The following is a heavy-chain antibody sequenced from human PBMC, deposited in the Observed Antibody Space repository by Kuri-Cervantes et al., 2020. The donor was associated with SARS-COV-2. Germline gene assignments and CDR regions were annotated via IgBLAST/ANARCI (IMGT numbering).Heavy chain of an antibody. V-gene: IGHV1-69*06. CDR2: TTPLFGAT. CDR1: GGSFNNYG. Sequence: SVKVSCKGSGGSFNNYGINFVRQVPGQGLEWVGGTTPLFGATDNAQKFKGRVTFTADKSTNTAYMELGSLKSDDTAVYYCARGTGTKPGLGYFDSWGQGTLVTVSS. D-gene: IGHD1-7*01. J-gene: IGHJ4*02. CDR3: ARGTGTKPGLGYFDS.